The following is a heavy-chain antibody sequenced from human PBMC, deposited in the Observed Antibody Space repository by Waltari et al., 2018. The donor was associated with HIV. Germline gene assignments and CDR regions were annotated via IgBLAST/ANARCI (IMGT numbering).Heavy chain of an antibody. D-gene: IGHD3-10*01. J-gene: IGHJ5*02. Sequence: QLAESGGGLVQPGGSLRLSCAGTGFGPGFRLSFSAYWMSWLGRAAGKGLEWVANINEDGSEKYYADSVKGRFTISRDNAKRSFYLQMDSLRLEDTAVYFCAGDGSWSRTWFDPWGQGTLVTVAS. V-gene: IGHV3-7*01. CDR2: INEDGSEK. CDR1: GFGPGFRLSFSAYW. CDR3: AGDGSWSRTWFDP.